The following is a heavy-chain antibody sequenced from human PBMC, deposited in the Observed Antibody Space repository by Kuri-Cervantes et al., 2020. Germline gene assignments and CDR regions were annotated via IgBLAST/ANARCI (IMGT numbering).Heavy chain of an antibody. J-gene: IGHJ5*02. D-gene: IGHD3-9*01. Sequence: GSLRLSCTVSGGSVSSGSYYWSWIRQPPGKGLEWIGYIYYSGSTNYNPSLKSRVTISVDTSKNQFSLKLSSVTAADTAVYYCAREGAVDYDILTGARQIDPWGQGTLVTVSS. V-gene: IGHV4-61*01. CDR2: IYYSGST. CDR3: AREGAVDYDILTGARQIDP. CDR1: GGSVSSGSYY.